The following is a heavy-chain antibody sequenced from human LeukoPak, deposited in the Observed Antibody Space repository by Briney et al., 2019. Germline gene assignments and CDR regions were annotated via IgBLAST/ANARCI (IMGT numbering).Heavy chain of an antibody. V-gene: IGHV3-23*01. CDR2: ISGSGSST. CDR3: AKPSLIVGATVGFDY. D-gene: IGHD1-26*01. Sequence: GGSLRLSCAASGFNFISYAMSWVRQAPGKGLEWVSAISGSGSSTYYADSVKGRFTISRDNSKNTLYLQMNSLRAEDTAVYYCAKPSLIVGATVGFDYWGQGTLVTVSS. CDR1: GFNFISYA. J-gene: IGHJ4*02.